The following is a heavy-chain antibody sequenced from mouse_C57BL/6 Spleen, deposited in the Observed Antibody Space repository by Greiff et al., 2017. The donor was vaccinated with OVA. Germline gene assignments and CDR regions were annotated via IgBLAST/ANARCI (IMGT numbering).Heavy chain of an antibody. Sequence: EVQVVESGGGLVKPGGSLKLSCAASGFTLSDYGMHWVRQAPEKGLEWVAYISSGSSTIYYADTVKGRFTIARDNAKNTLFLQMTSLRSEDTAMYYWARGDYSNYYWYFDVWGTGTTVTVSS. D-gene: IGHD2-5*01. CDR2: ISSGSSTI. J-gene: IGHJ1*03. V-gene: IGHV5-17*01. CDR3: ARGDYSNYYWYFDV. CDR1: GFTLSDYG.